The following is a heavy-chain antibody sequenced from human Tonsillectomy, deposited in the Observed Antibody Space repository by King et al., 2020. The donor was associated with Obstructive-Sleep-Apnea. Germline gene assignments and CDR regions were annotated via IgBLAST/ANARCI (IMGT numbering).Heavy chain of an antibody. CDR1: GGSISSYY. V-gene: IGHV4-59*01. Sequence: VQLQESGPGLVKPSETLSLTCTVSGGSISSYYWSWIRQPPGKGLEWIGYIYYSGSTNYNPSLKSRVTISVDTSKNQFSLKLSSVTAADTAVYYCARGGGYSSSWGEYFQHWGQGTLVTVSS. CDR3: ARGGGYSSSWGEYFQH. CDR2: IYYSGST. J-gene: IGHJ1*01. D-gene: IGHD6-13*01.